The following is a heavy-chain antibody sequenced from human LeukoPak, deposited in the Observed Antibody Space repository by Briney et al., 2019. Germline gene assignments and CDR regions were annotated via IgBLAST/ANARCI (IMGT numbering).Heavy chain of an antibody. CDR3: ARDNSVGDTAWWFDP. D-gene: IGHD1-26*01. CDR2: INPSGGST. Sequence: ASVKVSCKASRYTFTSYYMNWVRQAPGQGLEWMGIINPSGGSTSYAQKFQGRVTMTRDMSTSTDYMELSSLRFDDTAVYYCARDNSVGDTAWWFDPWGQGTLVTVSS. CDR1: RYTFTSYY. V-gene: IGHV1-46*01. J-gene: IGHJ5*02.